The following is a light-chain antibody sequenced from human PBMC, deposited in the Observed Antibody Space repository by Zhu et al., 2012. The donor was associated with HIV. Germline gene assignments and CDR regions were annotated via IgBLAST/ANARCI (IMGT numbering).Light chain of an antibody. J-gene: IGKJ5*01. CDR1: QSISVW. Sequence: DIQMTQPPSTLSASVGDRVTITCRASQSISVWLAWYQQKPGKAPKLLIYKASTLESGVPSRFSGSGSGTEFTLTISSLQPDDFATYYCQQYKSYSITFGQGTRLEIK. CDR2: KAS. V-gene: IGKV1-5*03. CDR3: QQYKSYSIT.